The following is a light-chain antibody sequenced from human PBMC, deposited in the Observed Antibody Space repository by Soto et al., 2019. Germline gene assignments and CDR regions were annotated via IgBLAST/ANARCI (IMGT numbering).Light chain of an antibody. Sequence: EIVMTQSPATLSVSPGEGVTLSCRASQSMTTKLAWYQQKPGQAPRLLIHGAFTRATGIPARFSGSGSGTDFTLTISSLQPVDFATYYCQHYHTYPWTFGQGTKGDIK. CDR1: QSMTTK. CDR3: QHYHTYPWT. CDR2: GAF. J-gene: IGKJ1*01. V-gene: IGKV3-15*01.